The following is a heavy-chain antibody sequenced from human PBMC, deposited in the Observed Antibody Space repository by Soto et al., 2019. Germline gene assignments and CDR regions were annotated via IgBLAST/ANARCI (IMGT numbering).Heavy chain of an antibody. V-gene: IGHV3-7*01. Sequence: VQLVESGGGLVQPGGSLRLSCAASGFTFSNYWMSWVRQAPGEGLEWVANMNQDGSERYYVDSVEGRFTISRDNAKNSLFLQMDSLRAEDTAIYYCTRDRSGTMLFWGQGTLVTVSS. CDR1: GFTFSNYW. D-gene: IGHD1-7*01. CDR3: TRDRSGTMLF. CDR2: MNQDGSER. J-gene: IGHJ4*02.